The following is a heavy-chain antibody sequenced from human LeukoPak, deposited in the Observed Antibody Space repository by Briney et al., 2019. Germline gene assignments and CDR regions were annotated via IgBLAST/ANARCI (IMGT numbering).Heavy chain of an antibody. CDR2: ISGSGGST. CDR3: AKNLYDILTGYSY. V-gene: IGHV3-23*01. J-gene: IGHJ4*02. D-gene: IGHD3-9*01. Sequence: GGPLRLSCAASGFTFSSYAMSWVRQAPGKGLEWVSAISGSGGSTYYADSVKGRFTISRDNSKNTLYLQMNSLRAEDTAVYYCAKNLYDILTGYSYWGQGTLVTVSS. CDR1: GFTFSSYA.